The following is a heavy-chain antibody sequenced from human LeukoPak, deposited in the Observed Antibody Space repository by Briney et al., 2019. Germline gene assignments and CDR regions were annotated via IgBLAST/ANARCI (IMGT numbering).Heavy chain of an antibody. CDR1: GFTFSSYA. D-gene: IGHD6-13*01. V-gene: IGHV3-23*01. Sequence: GGSLRLSCAASGFTFSSYAMSWVRQAPGKGLEWVSAISGSGGSTYYADSVKGRFTISRDNSKNTLYLQMNSLRAEDTAVYYCARQWSAAGTPDYWGQGTLVTVSS. CDR3: ARQWSAAGTPDY. CDR2: ISGSGGST. J-gene: IGHJ4*02.